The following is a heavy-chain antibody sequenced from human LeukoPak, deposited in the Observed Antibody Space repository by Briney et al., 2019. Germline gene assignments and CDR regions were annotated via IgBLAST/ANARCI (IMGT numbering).Heavy chain of an antibody. CDR1: GGTFSSYA. J-gene: IGHJ5*02. V-gene: IGHV1-69*13. D-gene: IGHD5-24*01. Sequence: GASVKVSCKASGGTFSSYAISWVRQAPGQGLEWMGGIIPIFGTANYAQKFQGRVTITADESTSTAYMELSSLRSEDAAVYYCARAERWLQFPWFDPWGQGTLVTVSS. CDR3: ARAERWLQFPWFDP. CDR2: IIPIFGTA.